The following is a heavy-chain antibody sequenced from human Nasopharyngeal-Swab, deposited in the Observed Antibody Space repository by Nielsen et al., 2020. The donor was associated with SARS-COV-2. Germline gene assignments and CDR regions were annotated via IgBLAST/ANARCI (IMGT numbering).Heavy chain of an antibody. J-gene: IGHJ6*02. Sequence: LTCAASVFTFSIYDMHWVRQATGKGLEWVSAIGTAGDTYYPGSVKGRFTISRENAKNSLYLQMNSLKTEDTAVYYCTRGGIVGPPELGMDVWGQGTTVTVSS. D-gene: IGHD1-26*01. CDR2: IGTAGDT. CDR1: VFTFSIYD. V-gene: IGHV3-13*01. CDR3: TRGGIVGPPELGMDV.